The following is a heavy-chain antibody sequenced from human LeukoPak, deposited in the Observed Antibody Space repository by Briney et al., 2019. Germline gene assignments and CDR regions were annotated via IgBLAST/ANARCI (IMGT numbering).Heavy chain of an antibody. D-gene: IGHD2-21*01. V-gene: IGHV3-11*04. Sequence: PGGSLRLSCAASGFTFSDYYMSWIRQAPGKGLEWVSYISSSGSTIYYADSVKGRFTISRDNTKNSLYLQMNSLRAEDTAVYYCARDRSLQHTYYLDFWGQGTLVTVSS. CDR1: GFTFSDYY. CDR2: ISSSGSTI. J-gene: IGHJ4*02. CDR3: ARDRSLQHTYYLDF.